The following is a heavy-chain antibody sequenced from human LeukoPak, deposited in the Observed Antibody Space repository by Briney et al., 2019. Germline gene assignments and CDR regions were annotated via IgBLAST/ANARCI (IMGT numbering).Heavy chain of an antibody. CDR1: GYTFTSYD. V-gene: IGHV1-8*01. J-gene: IGHJ3*02. Sequence: ASVKVSCKASGYTFTSYDINWVRQATGQGLEWMGWMNPNSGNTGYAQKFQGRVTMTRNTSISTAYMELSSLRSEDTAVYYCAREKYYYDSSGYYYGSDAFDIWGQGTMVTVSS. D-gene: IGHD3-22*01. CDR2: MNPNSGNT. CDR3: AREKYYYDSSGYYYGSDAFDI.